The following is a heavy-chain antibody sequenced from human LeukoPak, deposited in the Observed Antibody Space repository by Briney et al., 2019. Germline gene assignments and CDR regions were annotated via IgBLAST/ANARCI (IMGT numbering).Heavy chain of an antibody. D-gene: IGHD6-13*01. J-gene: IGHJ5*02. CDR3: ARVRRYSSRRVDP. V-gene: IGHV4-30-2*01. Sequence: SETLSLTCAVSGGSISSGGYSWSWIRQPPGKGLEWIGYIYHSGSTNYNPSLMSRVTISVDTSKNQFSLKLSSVTAADTAVYYCARVRRYSSRRVDPWGQGTLVTVSS. CDR1: GGSISSGGYS. CDR2: IYHSGST.